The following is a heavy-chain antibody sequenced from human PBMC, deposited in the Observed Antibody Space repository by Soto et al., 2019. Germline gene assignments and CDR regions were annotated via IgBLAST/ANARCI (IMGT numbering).Heavy chain of an antibody. V-gene: IGHV3-64*01. CDR2: ISSDGDNT. Sequence: EVHLVESGGGLVQPGGSLRLSCAASGFTFSNYAMHWVRQAPGKGLQYVSAISSDGDNTYYANSVQGRFTITRDNSKNTLYLRMGGLRAEDMAVSYWVGGRFHMLAGYYDYWAHGTLVTVSS. D-gene: IGHD3-22*01. CDR1: GFTFSNYA. J-gene: IGHJ4*01. CDR3: VGGRFHMLAGYYDY.